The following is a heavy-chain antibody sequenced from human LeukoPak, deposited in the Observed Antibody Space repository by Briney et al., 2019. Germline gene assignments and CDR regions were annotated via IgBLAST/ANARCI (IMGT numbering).Heavy chain of an antibody. V-gene: IGHV3-30-3*01. CDR2: ISYDGSNK. CDR1: GFTFSSYA. J-gene: IGHJ4*02. D-gene: IGHD6-19*01. CDR3: AKGSSSGWSGDYFDY. Sequence: PGGSLRLTCAASGFTFSSYAMHWVRQAPGKGLEWVAVISYDGSNKYYADSVKSRFTISRDNSKNTLYLQMNSLRAEDTAVYYCAKGSSSGWSGDYFDYWGQGTLVTVSS.